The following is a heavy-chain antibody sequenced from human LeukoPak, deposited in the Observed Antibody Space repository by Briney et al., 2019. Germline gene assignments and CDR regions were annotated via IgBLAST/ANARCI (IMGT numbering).Heavy chain of an antibody. V-gene: IGHV1-18*01. CDR1: GYTFTSYG. D-gene: IGHD1-7*01. Sequence: GASVTVSCKASGYTFTSYGISWVRQAPGQGLEWMGWISAYNGNTNYAQKLQGRVTMTTDTSTSTAYMELRSLRSDDTAVYYCARSEGYNWNYALDYWGQGTLVTVSS. CDR3: ARSEGYNWNYALDY. CDR2: ISAYNGNT. J-gene: IGHJ4*02.